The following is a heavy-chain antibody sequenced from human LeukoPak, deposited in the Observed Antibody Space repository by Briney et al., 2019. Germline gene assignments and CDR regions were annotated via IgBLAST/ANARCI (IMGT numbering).Heavy chain of an antibody. CDR2: IYYSGKT. D-gene: IGHD6-13*01. CDR1: GGSISFYS. CDR3: ARDATGHNSSWEFDH. V-gene: IGHV4-59*01. J-gene: IGHJ4*02. Sequence: SETLSLTCTVSGGSISFYSWSWVRQPPGKGLEWIGYIYYSGKTDYNDSLKSRVTISVDTSKNQFSLMLYSVTAADTAVYYCARDATGHNSSWEFDHWGQGTLVTVSS.